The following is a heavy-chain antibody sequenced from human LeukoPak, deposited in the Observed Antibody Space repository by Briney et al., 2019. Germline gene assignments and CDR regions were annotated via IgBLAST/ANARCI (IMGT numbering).Heavy chain of an antibody. J-gene: IGHJ1*01. CDR1: GGSFSGYY. Sequence: IPSETLSLTCAVYGGSFSGYYWSWIRQPPGKGLEWIGEINHTGITSYNPSLKSRVTISVDTSKNQFSLKLNSVTAADTAVYYCARVGIAAAAEYFQHWGQGTLVTVSS. CDR2: INHTGIT. V-gene: IGHV4-34*01. D-gene: IGHD6-13*01. CDR3: ARVGIAAAAEYFQH.